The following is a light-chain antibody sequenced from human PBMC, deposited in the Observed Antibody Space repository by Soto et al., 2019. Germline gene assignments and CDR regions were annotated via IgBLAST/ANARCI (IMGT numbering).Light chain of an antibody. CDR1: QSVTSGD. J-gene: IGKJ1*01. CDR3: QQYGNFPRT. Sequence: EIVLTQSPGTLSLSPGERATLSCRASQSVTSGDLAWYQQKPGQAPRLLMYGASRRITGVPDGFSGSGSGTDFTLTISRLQPEDFAVYYCQQYGNFPRTFGQGTKVEIK. V-gene: IGKV3-20*01. CDR2: GAS.